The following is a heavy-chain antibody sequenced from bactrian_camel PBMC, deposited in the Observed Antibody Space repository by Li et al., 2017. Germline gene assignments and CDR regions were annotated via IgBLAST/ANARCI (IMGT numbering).Heavy chain of an antibody. CDR1: GFTFSSYY. D-gene: IGHD7*01. Sequence: HVQLVESGGGLVQPGGSLRLSCAASGFTFSSYYMSWVRQAPGKGLEWVSSISTDGSDTYYADSVKGRFTISRDNAKNTLYLQLDSLRTEDTATYYCAKGRPRLGLVAADLDRGQGTQVTVS. V-gene: IGHV3-2*01. CDR3: AKGRPRLGLVAADLD. J-gene: IGHJ4*01. CDR2: ISTDGSDT.